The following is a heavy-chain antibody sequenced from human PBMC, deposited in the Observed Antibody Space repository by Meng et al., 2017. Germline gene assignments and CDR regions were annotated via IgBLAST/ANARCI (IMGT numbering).Heavy chain of an antibody. CDR1: GDSVSSNSVA. Sequence: SQTLSLTCAISGDSVSSNSVAWNWIRQSPSRGLEWLGRTYYRSKWYNDYAVAVKSRITIDPDTSKNQFSLQLNSVTPEDTAVYYCARNPLWHVGQNAFDIWGQGTMVTVSS. V-gene: IGHV6-1*01. J-gene: IGHJ3*02. CDR2: TYYRSKWYN. D-gene: IGHD1-26*01. CDR3: ARNPLWHVGQNAFDI.